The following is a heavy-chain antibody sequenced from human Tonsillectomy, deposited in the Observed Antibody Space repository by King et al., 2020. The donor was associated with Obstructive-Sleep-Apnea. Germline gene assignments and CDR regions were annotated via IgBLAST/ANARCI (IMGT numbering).Heavy chain of an antibody. J-gene: IGHJ5*02. D-gene: IGHD3-9*01. V-gene: IGHV3-30*03. CDR1: GFTFSSYG. Sequence: QLVQSGGGVVQPGRSLRLSCAASGFTFSSYGMHWVRQAPGKGLEWVAVISYDGSNKYYADSVKGRFTIPRGNSKNPLYLQMNSLRAEDTAVYYCARSSYDILTGPNWFDPWGQGTLVTVSS. CDR3: ARSSYDILTGPNWFDP. CDR2: ISYDGSNK.